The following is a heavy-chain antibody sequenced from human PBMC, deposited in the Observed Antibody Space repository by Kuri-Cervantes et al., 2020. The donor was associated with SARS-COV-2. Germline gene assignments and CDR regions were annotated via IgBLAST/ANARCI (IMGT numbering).Heavy chain of an antibody. CDR3: ARDRETIWYYGIDV. V-gene: IGHV3-30-3*01. CDR2: ISFDGDKT. J-gene: IGHJ6*02. Sequence: GESLKISCKASGFRLGIHAKHWVRQAPGKGLEWLSFISFDGDKTYYADSVRGRFTISRDNFENTVSLQMKSLRPEDTAVYYLARDRETIWYYGIDVWGQGTTVTVSS. CDR1: GFRLGIHA. D-gene: IGHD1-14*01.